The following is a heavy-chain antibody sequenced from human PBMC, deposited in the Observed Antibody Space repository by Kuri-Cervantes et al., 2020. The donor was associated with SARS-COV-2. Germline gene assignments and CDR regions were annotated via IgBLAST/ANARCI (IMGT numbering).Heavy chain of an antibody. CDR3: AKARPSGGY. J-gene: IGHJ4*02. CDR2: ISDSGINT. V-gene: IGHV3-23*01. Sequence: ETLSLTCAASGFTFSAYAMSWVRQAPGRGLEWVSGISDSGINTYYPDSVRGRFTISRDNSKSMLYLQMHSLRVEDTAVYYCAKARPSGGYWGQGTLVTVSS. D-gene: IGHD4-23*01. CDR1: GFTFSAYA.